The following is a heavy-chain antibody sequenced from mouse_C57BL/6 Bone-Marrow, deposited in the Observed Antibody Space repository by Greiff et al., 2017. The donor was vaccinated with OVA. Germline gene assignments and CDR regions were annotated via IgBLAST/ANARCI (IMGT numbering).Heavy chain of an antibody. CDR3: ARRNRAWFAY. CDR2: IDPSDSYT. J-gene: IGHJ3*01. Sequence: VKLQQPGAELVRPGTSVKLSCKASGYTFTSYWMHWVKQRPGQGLEWIGVIDPSDSYTNYNQKFKGKATLTVDTSSSTAYMQLSSLTSEDSAVYYCARRNRAWFAYWGQGTLVTVSA. V-gene: IGHV1-59*01. CDR1: GYTFTSYW.